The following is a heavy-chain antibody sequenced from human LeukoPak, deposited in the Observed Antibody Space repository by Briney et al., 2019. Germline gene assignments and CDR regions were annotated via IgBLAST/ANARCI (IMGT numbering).Heavy chain of an antibody. D-gene: IGHD2-15*01. V-gene: IGHV4-59*01. CDR3: ARVGLYCSGGSCYPNWFDP. Sequence: SETLSLTCTVSGGSISSYYWSWIRQPPGKGLEWIGYIYYSGSTNYNPSLKRRVTISVDTSKNQFSLKLSSVTAADTAVYYCARVGLYCSGGSCYPNWFDPWGQGTLVTVSS. J-gene: IGHJ5*02. CDR1: GGSISSYY. CDR2: IYYSGST.